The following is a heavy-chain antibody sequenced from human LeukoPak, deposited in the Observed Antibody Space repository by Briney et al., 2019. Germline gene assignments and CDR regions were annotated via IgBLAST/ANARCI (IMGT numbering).Heavy chain of an antibody. D-gene: IGHD3-3*01. V-gene: IGHV3-30-3*02. CDR3: AKSLGDFLGWLLYDY. CDR2: ISYDGSNK. J-gene: IGHJ4*02. Sequence: GGSLRLSCAASGFTFSSYAMHWVRRAPGKGLEWVAVISYDGSNKYYADSVKGRFTISRDNSKNTLYLQMNSLRAEDTAVYYCAKSLGDFLGWLLYDYWGQGTLVTVSS. CDR1: GFTFSSYA.